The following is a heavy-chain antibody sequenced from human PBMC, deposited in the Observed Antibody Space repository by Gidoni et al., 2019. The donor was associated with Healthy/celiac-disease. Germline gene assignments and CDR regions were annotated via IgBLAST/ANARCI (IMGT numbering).Heavy chain of an antibody. D-gene: IGHD3-10*01. CDR2: IYHSGSP. Sequence: QVQLQESGPGLVKPSGTLSLTCAVSGDSISSSNWWSWVRQPPGKGLEWIGEIYHSGSPNYNPSLKSRVTISVDKSKNQFSLKLGSVSSADTAVYYCARDRLEGSGSYYSYFDYWGQGTLLTVSS. V-gene: IGHV4-4*02. CDR1: GDSISSSNW. J-gene: IGHJ4*02. CDR3: ARDRLEGSGSYYSYFDY.